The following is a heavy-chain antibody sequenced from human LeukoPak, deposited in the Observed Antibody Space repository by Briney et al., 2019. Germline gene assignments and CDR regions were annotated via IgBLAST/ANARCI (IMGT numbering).Heavy chain of an antibody. J-gene: IGHJ5*02. Sequence: ASAKVSCKASGYTFTGYYMHWVRQAPGQGLEWMGWINPNSGGTNYAQKFQGRVTMTRDTSISTAYMELSRLRSDDTAVYYCARVACGGDCYSHWFDPWGQGTLVTVSS. D-gene: IGHD2-21*01. CDR3: ARVACGGDCYSHWFDP. V-gene: IGHV1-2*02. CDR2: INPNSGGT. CDR1: GYTFTGYY.